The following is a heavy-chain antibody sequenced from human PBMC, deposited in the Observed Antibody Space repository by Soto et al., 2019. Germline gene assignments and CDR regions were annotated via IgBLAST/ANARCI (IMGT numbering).Heavy chain of an antibody. D-gene: IGHD5-12*01. CDR3: ARHNGYGAGFAP. CDR1: GYTFTGYY. J-gene: IGHJ5*02. V-gene: IGHV1-2*02. Sequence: ASVKVSCKASGYTFTGYYIHWVRQAPGQGLEWMGWINPTSGDTNYAQKFQGRVTMTRDTAISTAFMDLTRLTFDDTAVYYCARHNGYGAGFAPWGLGTLVPVSS. CDR2: INPTSGDT.